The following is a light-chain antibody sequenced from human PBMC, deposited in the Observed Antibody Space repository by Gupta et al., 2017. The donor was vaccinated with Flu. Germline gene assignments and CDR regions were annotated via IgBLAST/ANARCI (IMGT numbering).Light chain of an antibody. J-gene: IGKJ2*01. CDR3: QQYLSYPYT. Sequence: GDRVTIPCRASQSVSSWLAWYQQKPGKAPRLLIYKASTIASGVPSRFSSSGSGTEFTLTISSLQPDDLATYYCQQYLSYPYTFGQGTKLEIK. V-gene: IGKV1-5*03. CDR2: KAS. CDR1: QSVSSW.